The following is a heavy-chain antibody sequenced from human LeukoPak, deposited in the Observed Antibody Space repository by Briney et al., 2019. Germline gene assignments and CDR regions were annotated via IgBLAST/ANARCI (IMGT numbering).Heavy chain of an antibody. CDR3: ARGWIQLWSGIDY. V-gene: IGHV4-34*01. J-gene: IGHJ4*02. Sequence: SETLSLTCAVYGGSFSGYYWSWIRQPPGKELEWIGEINHSGSTNYNPSLKSRVTISVDTSKNQFSLKLSSVTAADTAVYYCARGWIQLWSGIDYWGQGTLVTVSS. D-gene: IGHD5-18*01. CDR1: GGSFSGYY. CDR2: INHSGST.